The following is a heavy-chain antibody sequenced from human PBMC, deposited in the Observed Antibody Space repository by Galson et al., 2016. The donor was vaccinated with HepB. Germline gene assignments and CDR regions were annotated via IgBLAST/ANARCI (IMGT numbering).Heavy chain of an antibody. D-gene: IGHD3-16*01. Sequence: SETLSLTCGVSGGGDSLSDTYFFTWIRQPPGKGLEWIGHISGSGSTNYNPSLRSRITTSKDTSRNQFSLKMTSVTAADTAVYYCARGRFTLTFGGFYHYGSDVWGQGTSVTVSS. CDR3: ARGRFTLTFGGFYHYGSDV. CDR2: ISGSGST. CDR1: GGGDSLSDTYF. J-gene: IGHJ6*02. V-gene: IGHV4-61*01.